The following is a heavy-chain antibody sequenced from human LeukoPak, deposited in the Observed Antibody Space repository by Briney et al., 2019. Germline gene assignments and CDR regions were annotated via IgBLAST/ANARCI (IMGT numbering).Heavy chain of an antibody. V-gene: IGHV3-21*01. Sequence: EPGGSLRLSCAASGFTFSSYSMNWVRQAPEKGLEWVSSISSSSSYIYYADSVKGRFTISRDNAKNSLYLQMSSLRAEDTAVYYCAWFEGSSPNFDYWGQGTLVTVSS. J-gene: IGHJ4*02. CDR1: GFTFSSYS. CDR3: AWFEGSSPNFDY. D-gene: IGHD6-6*01. CDR2: ISSSSSYI.